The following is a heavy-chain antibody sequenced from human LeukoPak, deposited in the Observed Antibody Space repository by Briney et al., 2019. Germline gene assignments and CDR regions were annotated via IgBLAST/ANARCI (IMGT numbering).Heavy chain of an antibody. CDR2: IYHSGSP. J-gene: IGHJ4*02. V-gene: IGHV4-4*02. CDR3: ARVNINNWHSCDY. D-gene: IGHD1-1*01. Sequence: SSETLSLTCAVSGGSISSNNWWGWVRQPPGKGLEWIGEIYHSGSPNYNPSLKSRVTISVDKSRNHLSLNLSSVTAAATAVYYCARVNINNWHSCDYWGQGTLVTVSS. CDR1: GGSISSNNW.